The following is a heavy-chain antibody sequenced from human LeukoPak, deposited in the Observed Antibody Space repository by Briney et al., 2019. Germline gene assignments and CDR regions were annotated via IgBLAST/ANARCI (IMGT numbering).Heavy chain of an antibody. D-gene: IGHD3-10*01. CDR2: ISSSGSTI. V-gene: IGHV3-48*04. J-gene: IGHJ4*02. CDR1: GFTFSSYS. CDR3: ARDPLSYYGSSYYFDY. Sequence: GGSLRLSCAASGFTFSSYSMNWVRQAPGKGLEWVSYISSSGSTIYYADSVKGRFTISRDNAKNSLYLQMNSLRAEDTAVYYCARDPLSYYGSSYYFDYWGQGTLVTVSS.